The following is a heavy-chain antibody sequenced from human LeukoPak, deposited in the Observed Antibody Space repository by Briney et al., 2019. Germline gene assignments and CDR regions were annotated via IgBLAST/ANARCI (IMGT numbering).Heavy chain of an antibody. Sequence: PGRSLRLSCAASGFTFSSYAMHWVRQAPGKGLEWVAVISYDGSNKYYADSVKGRFTISRDNSKNTLYLQMNSLRAEDTAVYYCARDRGVVVPAAILPNWFDPWGQGTLVTVS. CDR1: GFTFSSYA. D-gene: IGHD2-2*01. CDR2: ISYDGSNK. J-gene: IGHJ5*02. V-gene: IGHV3-30-3*01. CDR3: ARDRGVVVPAAILPNWFDP.